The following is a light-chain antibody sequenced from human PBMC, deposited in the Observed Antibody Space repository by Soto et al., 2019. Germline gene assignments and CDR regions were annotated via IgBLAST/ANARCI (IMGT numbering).Light chain of an antibody. CDR1: QSVLFSANNGNY. J-gene: IGKJ4*01. CDR2: WAS. Sequence: DIVLTQSPDSLSVSLGETATPNCKSSQSVLFSANNGNYLAWYQKRLGQPPKLLFYWASTRESGVPDRFSGSGSGTDFTLTISSLQAEDVAVYYCQQYYSAPLTFGGGTKVDIK. CDR3: QQYYSAPLT. V-gene: IGKV4-1*01.